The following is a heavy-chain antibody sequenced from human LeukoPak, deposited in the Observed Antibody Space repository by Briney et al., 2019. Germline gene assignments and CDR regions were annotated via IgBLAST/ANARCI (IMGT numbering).Heavy chain of an antibody. CDR3: AKWGGHPPHNYYVGV. Sequence: GGSLRLSCAASGFIASNKYMSWVRQAPGKGLEWVSTIRSDGTTDYANSVKGRFTISRDNSNSTQYLQMNSLRAEDTAVYYCAKWGGHPPHNYYVGVWGKGTTVAVS. J-gene: IGHJ6*03. D-gene: IGHD3-16*01. CDR2: IRSDGTT. V-gene: IGHV3-53*01. CDR1: GFIASNKY.